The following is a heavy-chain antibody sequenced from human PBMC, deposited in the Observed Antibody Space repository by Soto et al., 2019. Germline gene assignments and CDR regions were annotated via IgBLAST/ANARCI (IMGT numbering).Heavy chain of an antibody. D-gene: IGHD3-9*01. V-gene: IGHV4-31*03. CDR2: IYYSGST. J-gene: IGHJ5*02. CDR3: ARATYDILTGYHNWFDP. CDR1: GGSISSGGYY. Sequence: SETLSLTCTVSGGSISSGGYYWSWIRQHPGKGLEWIGYIYYSGSTYYNPSLKSRVTISVDTSKNQFSLKLSSVTAADTAVYYCARATYDILTGYHNWFDPWGQGTLVTVSS.